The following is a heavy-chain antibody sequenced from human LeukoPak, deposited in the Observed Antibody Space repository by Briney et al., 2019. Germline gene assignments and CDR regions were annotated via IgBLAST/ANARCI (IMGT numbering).Heavy chain of an antibody. D-gene: IGHD3-3*01. Sequence: ETLSLTCTVSGGSISSNNYYWGWIRQPPGKGLEWIGSIYYGGYTYYNPSLKSRVTISVDTSKNQFSLKLSSVTAADTAIYYCQSRFLEWLLDYWGQGTLVTVSS. CDR1: GGSISSNNYY. CDR3: QSRFLEWLLDY. J-gene: IGHJ4*02. V-gene: IGHV4-39*01. CDR2: IYYGGYT.